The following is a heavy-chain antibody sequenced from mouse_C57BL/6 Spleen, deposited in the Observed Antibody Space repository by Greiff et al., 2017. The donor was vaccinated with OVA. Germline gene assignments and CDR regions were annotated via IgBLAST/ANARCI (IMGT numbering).Heavy chain of an antibody. D-gene: IGHD2-1*01. J-gene: IGHJ3*01. CDR3: ARTGYGNSWFAY. Sequence: VQLQQPGAELVRPGSSVKLSCKASGYTFTSYWMHWVKQRPIQGLEWIGNIDPSDSETHYNQKFKVKATLTVDKSSSTAYMQLSSLTSEDSAVYYCARTGYGNSWFAYWGQGTLVTVSA. CDR1: GYTFTSYW. V-gene: IGHV1-52*01. CDR2: IDPSDSET.